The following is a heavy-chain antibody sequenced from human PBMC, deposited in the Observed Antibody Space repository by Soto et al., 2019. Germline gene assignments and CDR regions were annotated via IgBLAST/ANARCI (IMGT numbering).Heavy chain of an antibody. V-gene: IGHV4-39*01. CDR2: LYYTGTT. CDR3: GAYCSSTHCHDWFDP. D-gene: IGHD2-2*01. Sequence: GRLWHTCSVSGGSIGSSSYYFGWIRKPPGKGLEWIGSLYYTGTTNYNSSLKSRVTISADKSQNQFSPRLSSVTAADTAVYDCGAYCSSTHCHDWFDPWGQGTVV. CDR1: GGSIGSSSYY. J-gene: IGHJ5*02.